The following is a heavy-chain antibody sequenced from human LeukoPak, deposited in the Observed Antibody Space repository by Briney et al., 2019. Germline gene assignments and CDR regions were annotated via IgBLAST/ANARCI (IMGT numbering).Heavy chain of an antibody. CDR1: PGSFSGYY. D-gene: IGHD3-3*01. CDR3: ARGNYDFWGGYYFDY. CDR2: VNYSGSP. V-gene: IGHV4-34*01. Sequence: SETLSLTCGVYPGSFSGYYWNWIRQPPGKGLEWIGEVNYSGSPTYNPSLKGRISISVDTSKNQFSLKLSSVTAADTAVYYCARGNYDFWGGYYFDYWGQGTLVTVSS. J-gene: IGHJ4*02.